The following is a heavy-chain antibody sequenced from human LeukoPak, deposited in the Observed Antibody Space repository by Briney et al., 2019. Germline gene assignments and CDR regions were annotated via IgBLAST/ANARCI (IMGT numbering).Heavy chain of an antibody. CDR1: GFAFSSFG. V-gene: IGHV3-21*05. CDR3: AKIAGTYSPDY. Sequence: GRSLRLSCAASGFAFSSFGMHWVRQAPGKGLEWVSYISSSGTYTNYADSVKGRFTISRDNAKKSLYLQMNSLSAEDTAVYYCAKIAGTYSPDYWGQGTLVTVSS. J-gene: IGHJ4*02. CDR2: ISSSGTYT. D-gene: IGHD1-26*01.